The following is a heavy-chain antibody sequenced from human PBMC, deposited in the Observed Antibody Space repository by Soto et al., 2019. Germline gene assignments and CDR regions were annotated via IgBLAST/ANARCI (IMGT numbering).Heavy chain of an antibody. Sequence: GGSLRLSCAASGFTFSSYSMNWVRQAPGKGLEWVSSISSSSSYIYYADSVKGRFTISRDNAKNSLYLQMNSLRAEDTAVYYCASLLWFGELLLAAWPVIYWGQGTLVTVSS. CDR2: ISSSSSYI. D-gene: IGHD3-10*01. CDR3: ASLLWFGELLLAAWPVIY. CDR1: GFTFSSYS. J-gene: IGHJ4*02. V-gene: IGHV3-21*01.